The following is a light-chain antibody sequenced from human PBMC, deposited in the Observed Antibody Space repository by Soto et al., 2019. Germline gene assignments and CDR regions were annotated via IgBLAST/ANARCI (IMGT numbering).Light chain of an antibody. CDR3: QHYNSYSEA. J-gene: IGKJ1*01. CDR2: KAS. CDR1: QSISSW. Sequence: DIQMTQSPSTLSASVADRFTIIFRASQSISSWLAWYQQKAGKAPKLLISKASNLDSGVPSRFSGSGSGTEFNLTISSLQPDDFATYYCQHYNSYSEAFGQGTKVDNK. V-gene: IGKV1-5*03.